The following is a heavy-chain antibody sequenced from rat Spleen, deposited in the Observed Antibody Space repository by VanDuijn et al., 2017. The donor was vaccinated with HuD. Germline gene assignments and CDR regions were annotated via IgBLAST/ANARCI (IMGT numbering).Heavy chain of an antibody. CDR3: ARHRMVVITTLDY. Sequence: EVQLVESDGGLVQPGRSLKLSCAASGFPFSNYDMAWVRQAPKAGLEWVATISYDGGSTNYRDSVKGRFTISRDNTKSTLYLQMDNLRSEDTATYYCARHRMVVITTLDYWGQGVMVTVSS. CDR1: GFPFSNYD. J-gene: IGHJ2*01. V-gene: IGHV5-29*01. CDR2: ISYDGGST. D-gene: IGHD1-12*02.